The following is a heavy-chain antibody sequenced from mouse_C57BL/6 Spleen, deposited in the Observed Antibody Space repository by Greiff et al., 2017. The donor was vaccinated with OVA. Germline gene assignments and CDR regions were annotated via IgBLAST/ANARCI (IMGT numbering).Heavy chain of an antibody. CDR2: ISNLAYSI. CDR1: GFTFSDYG. D-gene: IGHD2-5*01. J-gene: IGHJ1*03. Sequence: EVHLVESGGGLVQPGGSLKLSCAASGFTFSDYGMAWVRQAPRKGPEWVAFISNLAYSIYYADTVTGRFTISRENAKNTLYLEMSSLRSEDTAMYYCARGRSNYWYFDVWGTGTTVTVSS. V-gene: IGHV5-15*01. CDR3: ARGRSNYWYFDV.